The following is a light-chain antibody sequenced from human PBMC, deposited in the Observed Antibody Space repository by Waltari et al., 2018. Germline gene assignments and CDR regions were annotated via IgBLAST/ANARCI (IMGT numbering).Light chain of an antibody. CDR1: GSNIGAGTD. V-gene: IGLV1-40*01. CDR2: GSS. CDR3: QSYDITLRVV. J-gene: IGLJ3*02. Sequence: QSVLTQPPSVSGAPGQRVTIACPGSGSNIGAGTDCPWYQQVPRAAPKLLIYGSSSRPLGVPDRFFGSTSGTSASLAIIGLQAEDEADYYCQSYDITLRVVFGGGTKLTVL.